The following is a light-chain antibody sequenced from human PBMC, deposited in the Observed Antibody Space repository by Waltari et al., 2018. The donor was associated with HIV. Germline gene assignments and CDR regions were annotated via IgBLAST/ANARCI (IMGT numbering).Light chain of an antibody. J-gene: IGKJ5*01. Sequence: ASQSVGTYLAWYQQKPGQAPRLLIFASLNRAPGIPARFSGSGSGTDFTLTISSLESEDSAIYYCQQRSNWPPITFGQGTRLEI. V-gene: IGKV3-11*01. CDR3: QQRSNWPPIT. CDR1: QSVGTY. CDR2: ASL.